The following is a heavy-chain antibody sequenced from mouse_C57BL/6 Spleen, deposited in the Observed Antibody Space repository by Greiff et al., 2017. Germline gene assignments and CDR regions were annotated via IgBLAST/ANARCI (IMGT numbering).Heavy chain of an antibody. Sequence: VQLQQPGAELVMPGASVKLSCKASGYTFTSYWMHWVKQRPGQGLEWIGEIDPSDSYTNYNQKFKGKSTLTVDKSSSTAYMQLSSLTSEDSAVYYCARRYYYGSSWYFDGWGTGTTVTVSS. CDR3: ARRYYYGSSWYFDG. CDR2: IDPSDSYT. CDR1: GYTFTSYW. J-gene: IGHJ1*03. V-gene: IGHV1-69*01. D-gene: IGHD1-1*01.